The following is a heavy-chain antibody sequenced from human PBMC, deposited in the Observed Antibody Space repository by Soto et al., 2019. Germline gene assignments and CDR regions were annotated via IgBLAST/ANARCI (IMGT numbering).Heavy chain of an antibody. CDR1: GFTFSSYA. CDR3: AKGDDYGDYETTCNVDY. Sequence: GGSLRLSCAASGFTFSSYAMSWVRQAPGKGLEWVSAISGSGGSTYYADSVKGRFTISRENSKNTLYLQMNSLRAEDTAVYYCAKGDDYGDYETTCNVDYWGQGTLVTVSS. V-gene: IGHV3-23*01. J-gene: IGHJ4*02. CDR2: ISGSGGST. D-gene: IGHD4-17*01.